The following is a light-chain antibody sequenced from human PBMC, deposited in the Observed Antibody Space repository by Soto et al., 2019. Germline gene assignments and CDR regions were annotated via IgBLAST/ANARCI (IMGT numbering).Light chain of an antibody. CDR1: TDDVGTYNL. CDR2: EVS. V-gene: IGLV2-14*02. J-gene: IGLJ1*01. Sequence: QSVLTQPASVSGSPGQSIAISCTGTTDDVGTYNLISWYQQHPGYAPDLMIYEVSKRPPGVSNCFSGSKSGNTASLTISGLQAEDEADYYCSSYTSSTTLDVFGTGTKVTVL. CDR3: SSYTSSTTLDV.